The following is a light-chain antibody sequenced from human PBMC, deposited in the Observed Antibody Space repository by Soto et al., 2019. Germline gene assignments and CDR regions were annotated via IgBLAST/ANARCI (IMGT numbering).Light chain of an antibody. V-gene: IGKV3-11*01. CDR3: QQGTNWPPRT. J-gene: IGKJ1*01. CDR2: DVS. CDR1: ESVSTY. Sequence: EVVLTQSPATLSLSPGESATLSCRASESVSTYLAWYQQRPGQAPRLLMYDVSKRATDTPARFSGSGSGTDFTLTISSLEPEDFAIYYCQQGTNWPPRTFG.